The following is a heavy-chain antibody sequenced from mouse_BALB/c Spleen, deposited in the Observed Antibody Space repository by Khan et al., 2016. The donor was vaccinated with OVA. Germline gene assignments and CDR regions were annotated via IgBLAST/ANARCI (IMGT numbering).Heavy chain of an antibody. CDR2: ISTHAGEP. CDR3: TRPPHFSYVLVY. Sequence: QIQLVQSGPELKKPGETVKISCKASGYTFTNYGMNWVKQAPGKALKWMGWISTHAGEPTYADDFKGRFAFSLETSASTAYLQINNLKNEDTATYFCTRPPHFSYVLVYWGQGTSVTVSS. CDR1: GYTFTNYG. J-gene: IGHJ4*01. V-gene: IGHV9-3-1*01.